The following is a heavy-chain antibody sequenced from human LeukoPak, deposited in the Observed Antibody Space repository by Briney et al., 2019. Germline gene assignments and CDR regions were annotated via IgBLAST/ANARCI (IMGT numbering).Heavy chain of an antibody. CDR1: GFTFNDYY. CDR2: ISSSSRHT. J-gene: IGHJ4*02. V-gene: IGHV3-11*05. D-gene: IGHD3-22*01. CDR3: ARAYNRYDSSGFYVY. Sequence: GGSLRLSCATSGFTFNDYYMSWIHLAPGKGLEWLSFISSSSRHTKYADSVKGRFTISRDNAKNSLFLQMNSLRAEDTAVYYCARAYNRYDSSGFYVYWGQGTLVTVSS.